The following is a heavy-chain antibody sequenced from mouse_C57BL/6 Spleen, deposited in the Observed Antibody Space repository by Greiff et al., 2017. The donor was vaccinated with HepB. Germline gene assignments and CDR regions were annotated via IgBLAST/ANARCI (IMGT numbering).Heavy chain of an antibody. CDR1: GFSLTSYG. Sequence: VQLQQSGPGLVQPSQSLSITCTVSGFSLTSYGVHWVRQSPGKGLEWLGVIWSGGSTDDNAAFISRLSISKDNSKSQVFFKMNSLQADDTAIYYCASQYYYGNSYWYFDVWGPGTTVTVSS. V-gene: IGHV2-2*01. D-gene: IGHD2-1*01. J-gene: IGHJ1*01. CDR3: ASQYYYGNSYWYFDV. CDR2: IWSGGST.